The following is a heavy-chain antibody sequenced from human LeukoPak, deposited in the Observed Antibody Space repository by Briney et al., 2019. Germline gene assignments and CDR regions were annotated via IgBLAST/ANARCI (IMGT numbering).Heavy chain of an antibody. Sequence: SETLSLTSTVSGGSISSYYWSWIRQPPGKGLEWIGYIYTSGSTNYNPSLKSRVTISVDTSKNQFSLKLSSVTAADTAVYYCARRKLGPLDYWGQGTLVTVSS. V-gene: IGHV4-4*09. CDR1: GGSISSYY. CDR2: IYTSGST. D-gene: IGHD3-16*01. CDR3: ARRKLGPLDY. J-gene: IGHJ4*02.